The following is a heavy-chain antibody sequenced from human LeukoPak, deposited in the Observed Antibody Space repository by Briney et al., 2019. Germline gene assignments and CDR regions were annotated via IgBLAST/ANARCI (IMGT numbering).Heavy chain of an antibody. CDR2: IYSTGIT. D-gene: IGHD5-24*01. CDR1: GGSLKNYY. V-gene: IGHV4-4*08. J-gene: IGHJ2*01. Sequence: SETLSLTCSVSGGSLKNYYWSWIRQPPGKGLEWFGHIYSTGITNYNPSLRSRLAISVDTSKNQFSLKLSSVTAADTALYFCARLSVDMNTLDWYFDLWGRGTLVTVSS. CDR3: ARLSVDMNTLDWYFDL.